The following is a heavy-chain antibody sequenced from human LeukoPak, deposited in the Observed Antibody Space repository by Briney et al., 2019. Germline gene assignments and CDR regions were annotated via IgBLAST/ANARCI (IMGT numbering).Heavy chain of an antibody. J-gene: IGHJ4*02. CDR3: AGEVRGVPYFLDY. D-gene: IGHD3-10*01. V-gene: IGHV3-23*01. CDR1: RFTFSNSA. Sequence: GGSLRLTCAASRFTFSNSAMIWVRQAPGTGLEWISSISGSGGSAYYADSVKGRFTVSRDNSKNTLYLQMNSLRAEDTAVYYCAGEVRGVPYFLDYWGQGTLVTVSS. CDR2: ISGSGGSA.